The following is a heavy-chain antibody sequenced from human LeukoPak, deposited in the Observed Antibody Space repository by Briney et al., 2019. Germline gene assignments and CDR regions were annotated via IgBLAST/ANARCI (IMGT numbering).Heavy chain of an antibody. CDR3: AKGLLWFGELGPYNWFDP. J-gene: IGHJ5*02. CDR1: GFTFSSYA. Sequence: GGSLRLSCAASGFTFSSYAMSWVRQAPGKGLEWVSAISGSGGSTYYADSVKGRFTISRDNSKNTLYLQMNSLRAEDTAVYYCAKGLLWFGELGPYNWFDPWGQGTLVTVSA. V-gene: IGHV3-23*01. D-gene: IGHD3-10*01. CDR2: ISGSGGST.